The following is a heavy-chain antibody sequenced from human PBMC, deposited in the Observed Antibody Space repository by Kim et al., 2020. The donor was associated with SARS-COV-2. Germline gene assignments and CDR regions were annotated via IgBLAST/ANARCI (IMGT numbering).Heavy chain of an antibody. V-gene: IGHV1-2*06. J-gene: IGHJ4*02. Sequence: ASVKVSCKASGYTFTGYYMHWVRQAPGQGLEWMGRINPNSGGTNYAQKFQCRVTMTRDTSISTAYMELSRLRSDDTAVYYCARETPLYNWNYDYWGQGTLVTVSS. CDR2: INPNSGGT. CDR1: GYTFTGYY. D-gene: IGHD1-7*01. CDR3: ARETPLYNWNYDY.